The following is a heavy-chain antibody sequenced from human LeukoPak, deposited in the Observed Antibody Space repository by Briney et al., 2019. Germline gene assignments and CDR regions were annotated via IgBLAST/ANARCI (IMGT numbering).Heavy chain of an antibody. J-gene: IGHJ5*02. V-gene: IGHV3-23*01. CDR3: ATDGAGFDT. CDR1: GFTFSSYA. Sequence: GGSLRLSCAASGFTFSSYAMGWVRQAPGKGLEWVSDISGSGGSTHYADSVKGRFTISRDNAKKSLYLEMNNLRAEDTAVYYCATDGAGFDTWGQGVLVTVSS. CDR2: ISGSGGST.